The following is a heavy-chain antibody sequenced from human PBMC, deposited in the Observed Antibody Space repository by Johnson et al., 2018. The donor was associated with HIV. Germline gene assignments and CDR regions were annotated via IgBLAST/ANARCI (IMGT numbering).Heavy chain of an antibody. J-gene: IGHJ3*02. CDR1: GFTFSSYG. D-gene: IGHD1/OR15-1a*01. CDR3: ARGGLGFQNIHDPLDI. Sequence: VPLVESGGGVVQPGRSLRLSCAASGFTFSSYGMHWVRQAPGKGLEWVAVMSYDGNSKFYADSVKGRFTISRDNSKNTLYLQMNSLRAEDTALYYCARGGLGFQNIHDPLDIWGQGTMVTVSS. V-gene: IGHV3-30*03. CDR2: MSYDGNSK.